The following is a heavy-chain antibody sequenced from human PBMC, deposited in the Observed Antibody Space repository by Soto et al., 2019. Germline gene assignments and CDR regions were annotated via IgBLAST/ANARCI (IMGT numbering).Heavy chain of an antibody. J-gene: IGHJ4*02. Sequence: EVQLVQSGGGLVQPGGSLRLSCAASGFAFSSYWLHWVRQAPGKGLMIVSRITGAGTNTAYATSVKGRFTISRDNAKNMVYLQMDSLKAEDAAVYYCASDGGYGTPFDYWGQGALVTVSS. CDR2: ITGAGTNT. D-gene: IGHD5-12*01. CDR3: ASDGGYGTPFDY. CDR1: GFAFSSYW. V-gene: IGHV3-74*01.